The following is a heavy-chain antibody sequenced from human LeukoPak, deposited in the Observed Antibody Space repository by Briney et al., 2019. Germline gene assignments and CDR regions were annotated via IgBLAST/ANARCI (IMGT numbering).Heavy chain of an antibody. D-gene: IGHD4-17*01. J-gene: IGHJ6*02. CDR3: ARDCHDYGDYAPHHYYYYYGMDV. CDR2: ISAYNGNT. CDR1: GYTFTSYG. V-gene: IGHV1-18*01. Sequence: ASVKVSCKASGYTFTSYGISWVRQAPGQGLEWMGWISAYNGNTNYAQKLQGRVTITADESTSTAYMELSSLRSEDTAVYYCARDCHDYGDYAPHHYYYYYGMDVWGQGTTVTVSS.